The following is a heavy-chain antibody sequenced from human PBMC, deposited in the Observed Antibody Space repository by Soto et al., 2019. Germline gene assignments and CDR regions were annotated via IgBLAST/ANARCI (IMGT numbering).Heavy chain of an antibody. CDR2: ISYDGSNK. CDR1: GFTFSSYA. J-gene: IGHJ4*02. V-gene: IGHV3-30-3*01. Sequence: QVQLVESGGGVVQPGRSLRLSCAASGFTFSSYAMHWVRQAPGKGLEWVAVISYDGSNKYYADSVKGRFTISRDNSKNTLYLQMNSLRAEDTAVYYCAREEMATSTPNFDYWGQGTLVTVSS. CDR3: AREEMATSTPNFDY. D-gene: IGHD5-12*01.